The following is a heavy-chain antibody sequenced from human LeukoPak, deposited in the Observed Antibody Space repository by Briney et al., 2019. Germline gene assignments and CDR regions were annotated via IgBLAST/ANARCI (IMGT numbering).Heavy chain of an antibody. J-gene: IGHJ4*02. CDR2: IYHSGST. V-gene: IGHV4-4*02. CDR3: AREERSSWFFDY. D-gene: IGHD6-13*01. Sequence: SETLSLTCAVSGGSISSSNWWSWVRQPPGKGLEWIGEIYHSGSTNYNPSPKSRVAISVDTSKNQFSLKLSSVTAADTAVYYCAREERSSWFFDYWGQGTLVTVSS. CDR1: GGSISSSNW.